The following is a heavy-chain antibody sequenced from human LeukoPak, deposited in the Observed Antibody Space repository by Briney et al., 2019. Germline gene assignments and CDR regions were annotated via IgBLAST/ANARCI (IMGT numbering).Heavy chain of an antibody. CDR2: IRYDGSNK. CDR1: GFTFSTHD. D-gene: IGHD3-10*01. Sequence: PGGSLRLSCAASGFTFSTHDVNWVRQAPGKGLEWVAFIRYDGSNKYYADSVKGRFTISRDNSKNTLYLQMNSLRAEDTAVYYCAKSPGDSWGQGTLVTVSS. V-gene: IGHV3-30*02. J-gene: IGHJ4*02. CDR3: AKSPGDS.